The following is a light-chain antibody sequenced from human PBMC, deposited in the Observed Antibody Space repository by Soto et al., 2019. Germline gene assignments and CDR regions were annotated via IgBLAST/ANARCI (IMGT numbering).Light chain of an antibody. J-gene: IGKJ1*01. CDR1: HAISTW. CDR3: QQANSFPRT. Sequence: DIQMTQSPSSVSASVGDRVTITCRASHAISTWLAWYQQKPGKAPKLLIYAASNLQTGVQSRFIGSGSGKDFTLTISSLQPEDFATYYCQQANSFPRTFGQGTKVEIK. V-gene: IGKV1D-12*01. CDR2: AAS.